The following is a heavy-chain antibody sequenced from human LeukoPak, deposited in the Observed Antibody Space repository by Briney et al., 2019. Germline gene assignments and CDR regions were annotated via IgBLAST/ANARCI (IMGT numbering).Heavy chain of an antibody. CDR3: ARPRYYYDSSGYQNWFDP. D-gene: IGHD3-22*01. Sequence: PSETLSLTCTVSGGSISSSSYYWGWIHQPPGKGLEWIGSIYYSGSTYYNPSLKSRVTISADTSKNQFSLKLSSVTAADTAVYYCARPRYYYDSSGYQNWFDPWGQGTLVTVSS. V-gene: IGHV4-39*01. J-gene: IGHJ5*02. CDR2: IYYSGST. CDR1: GGSISSSSYY.